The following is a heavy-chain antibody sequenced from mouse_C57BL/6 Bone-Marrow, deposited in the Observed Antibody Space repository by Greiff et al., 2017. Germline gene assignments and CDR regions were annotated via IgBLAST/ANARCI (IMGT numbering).Heavy chain of an antibody. Sequence: QVQLQQSGAELAKPGASVKLSCKASGYTFTSYWMHWVKQRPGQGLEWIGYIKPSSGCTKYNQKFKGKATLTADKSSSTAYMQLSSLTYEDSAVYYCARYYYGSYAMDYWGQGTSVTVSS. CDR3: ARYYYGSYAMDY. D-gene: IGHD1-1*01. CDR2: IKPSSGCT. CDR1: GYTFTSYW. J-gene: IGHJ4*01. V-gene: IGHV1-7*01.